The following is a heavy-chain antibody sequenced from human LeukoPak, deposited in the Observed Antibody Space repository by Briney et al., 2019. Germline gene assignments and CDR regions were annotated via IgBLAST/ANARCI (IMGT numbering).Heavy chain of an antibody. Sequence: GGSLRLSCEASGFTFSNYYMSWIRQAPGKGLEWVSHIKGNGATTYYADSVRGRFTISRDNAKNSLFLQMNSLRVDDTATYYCARAGEMRYMDVWGKGTAVAVS. CDR3: ARAGEMRYMDV. CDR2: IKGNGATT. J-gene: IGHJ6*03. V-gene: IGHV3-11*01. CDR1: GFTFSNYY. D-gene: IGHD5-24*01.